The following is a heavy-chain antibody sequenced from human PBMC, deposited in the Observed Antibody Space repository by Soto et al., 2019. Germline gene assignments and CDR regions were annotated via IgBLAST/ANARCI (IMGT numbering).Heavy chain of an antibody. V-gene: IGHV3-13*05. CDR1: GVVVNNYK. J-gene: IGHJ6*02. CDR3: ARAYTGQLPRRGDYYYALDV. CDR2: IGAADDP. Sequence: PGGSLRGNCVGSGVVVNNYKKHWVRQVRGKGLEWVSAIGAADDPYYSVSVKGRFIVSRDNAQKSLYLQMNNLRAADTAVYFCARAYTGQLPRRGDYYYALDVWGRGTTVTVSS. D-gene: IGHD2-2*01.